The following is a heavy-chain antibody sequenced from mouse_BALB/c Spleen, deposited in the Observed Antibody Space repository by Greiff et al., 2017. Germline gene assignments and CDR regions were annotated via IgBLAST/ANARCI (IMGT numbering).Heavy chain of an antibody. Sequence: EVQRVESGGGLVKPGGSLKLSCAASGFTFSSYAMSWVRQSPEKRLEWVAEISSGGRYTYYPDTVTGRFTISRDNAKNTLYLEMSSLRSEDTAMYYCAREVYYDYAMDDWGQGTSVTVSS. CDR1: GFTFSSYA. CDR2: ISSGGRYT. CDR3: AREVYYDYAMDD. V-gene: IGHV5-9-4*01. D-gene: IGHD1-1*02. J-gene: IGHJ4*01.